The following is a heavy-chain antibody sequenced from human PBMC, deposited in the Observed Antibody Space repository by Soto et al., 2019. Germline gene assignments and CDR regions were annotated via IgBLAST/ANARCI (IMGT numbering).Heavy chain of an antibody. CDR2: IYYSGST. J-gene: IGHJ4*02. CDR1: GGSISSGDYY. D-gene: IGHD6-13*01. V-gene: IGHV4-31*03. Sequence: PSETRSLTCTVSGGSISSGDYYWSWIRQVPGKGLEWIGYIYYSGSTYYKPSLKSRVAMSVDTSKNQFSLKLSSVTAADTAIYYCGREGRIAVAGRFEFWGQGNVVTVSS. CDR3: GREGRIAVAGRFEF.